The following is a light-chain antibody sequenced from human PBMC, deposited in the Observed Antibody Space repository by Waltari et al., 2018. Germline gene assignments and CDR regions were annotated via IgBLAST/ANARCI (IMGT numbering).Light chain of an antibody. V-gene: IGLV2-14*03. CDR2: DLT. CDR1: SDDIGAYSY. J-gene: IGLJ2*01. CDR3: SAYTSTGSLK. Sequence: QSALTQPASVSGSPGQSITISCTGTSDDIGAYSYVTWYHQRPGKVPKLIIYDLTARPSGVSNRFSGSKSGSTASLTVSGLQAEDEGLFYCSAYTSTGSLKFGGGTRVTVL.